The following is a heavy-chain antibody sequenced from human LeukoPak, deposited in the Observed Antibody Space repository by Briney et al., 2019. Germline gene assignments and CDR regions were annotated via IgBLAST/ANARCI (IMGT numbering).Heavy chain of an antibody. CDR1: GGSISNYY. CDR3: ARYSYGYYYFDY. J-gene: IGHJ4*02. CDR2: IYTSGST. V-gene: IGHV4-4*07. Sequence: SETLSLTCTVSGGSISNYYYSWIRQPAGKGLEWIGRIYTSGSTNYNPSLKSRVTMSVDTSKNQFSLELSSVTAADTAVYYCARYSYGYYYFDYWGQGTLVTVSS. D-gene: IGHD5-18*01.